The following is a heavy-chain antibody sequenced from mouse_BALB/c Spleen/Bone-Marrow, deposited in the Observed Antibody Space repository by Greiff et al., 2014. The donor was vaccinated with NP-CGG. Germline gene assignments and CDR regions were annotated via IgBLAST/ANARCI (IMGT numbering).Heavy chain of an antibody. CDR2: IYYSGTI. J-gene: IGHJ2*01. CDR1: GISITTGNYR. CDR3: ARFYGNYFDY. D-gene: IGHD2-1*01. V-gene: IGHV3-5*02. Sequence: EVQLQQSGPGLVKPSQTVSLTCTVPGISITTGNYRWSWIRQFPGNKLEWIGYIYYSGTITYNPSLTSRTTITRDTSKNQFFLEMNSLTAEDTATYYCARFYGNYFDYWGQGTTLTVSS.